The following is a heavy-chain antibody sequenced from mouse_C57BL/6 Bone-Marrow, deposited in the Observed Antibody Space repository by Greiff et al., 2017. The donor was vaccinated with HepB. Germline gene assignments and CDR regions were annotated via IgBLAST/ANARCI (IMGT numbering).Heavy chain of an antibody. CDR1: GFTFSDYG. CDR3: ARGIYYGNYDYYAMDY. J-gene: IGHJ4*01. D-gene: IGHD2-1*01. Sequence: EVMLVESGGGLVQPGGSLKLSCAASGFTFSDYGMAWVRQAPRKGPEWVAFISNLAYSIYYADTVTGRFTISRENAKNTLYLEMSSLRSEDTAMYYCARGIYYGNYDYYAMDYWGQGTSVTVSS. CDR2: ISNLAYSI. V-gene: IGHV5-15*04.